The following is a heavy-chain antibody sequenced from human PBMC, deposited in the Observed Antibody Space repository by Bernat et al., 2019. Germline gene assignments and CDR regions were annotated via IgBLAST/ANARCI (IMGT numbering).Heavy chain of an antibody. CDR2: IIPILGIA. D-gene: IGHD3-10*01. CDR1: GGTFSSYT. J-gene: IGHJ5*02. V-gene: IGHV1-69*08. CDR3: ARETYYYGSGRGWFDP. Sequence: QVQLVQSGAEVKKPGSSVKVSCKASGGTFSSYTISWVRQAPGQGLEWMGRIIPILGIANYAQKFKGRVTITADKSTSTAYMELSSLRSEDTAVYYCARETYYYGSGRGWFDPWGQGTLVTVSS.